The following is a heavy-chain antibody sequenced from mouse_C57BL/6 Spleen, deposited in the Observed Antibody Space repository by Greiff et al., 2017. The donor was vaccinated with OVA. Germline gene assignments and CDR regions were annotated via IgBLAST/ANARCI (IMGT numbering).Heavy chain of an antibody. J-gene: IGHJ3*01. D-gene: IGHD1-1*01. V-gene: IGHV1-55*01. CDR1: GYTFTSYW. Sequence: QVHVKQPGAELVKPGASVKMSCKASGYTFTSYWITWVKQRPGQGLEWIGDIYPGSGSTNYNEKFKSKATLTVDTSSSTAYMQLSSLASEDSAVYYCARKGDYGSSPAWFAYWGQGTLVTVSA. CDR2: IYPGSGST. CDR3: ARKGDYGSSPAWFAY.